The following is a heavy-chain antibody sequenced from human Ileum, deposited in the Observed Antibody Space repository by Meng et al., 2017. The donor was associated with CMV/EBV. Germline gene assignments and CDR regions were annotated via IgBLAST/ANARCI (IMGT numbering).Heavy chain of an antibody. Sequence: LRSSGLSVGWIRQSPGETLEWLALIYWDDDKRYNPSLKTRLTISKDTPKNEVVLTMTNMAPDDTGTYYCIHLKSRQWIGIWSHYDMDVWGHGTMVTVSS. CDR3: IHLKSRQWIGIWSHYDMDV. CDR2: IYWDDDK. D-gene: IGHD2-15*01. CDR1: LRSSGLS. J-gene: IGHJ6*02. V-gene: IGHV2-5*02.